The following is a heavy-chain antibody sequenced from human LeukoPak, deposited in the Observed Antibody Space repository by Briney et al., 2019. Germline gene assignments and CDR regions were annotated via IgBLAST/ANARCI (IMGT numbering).Heavy chain of an antibody. Sequence: GGSLRLSCAASGFTFSTYAIHWVRQAPGKGLEWVAVISFDGSNKYYADSVKGRFTISRDNSKNTLYLQMNSLRAEDTAVYYCARGPSGNNNLWMDYWGQGTLVTVSS. J-gene: IGHJ4*02. CDR3: ARGPSGNNNLWMDY. D-gene: IGHD3-10*01. CDR2: ISFDGSNK. V-gene: IGHV3-30*04. CDR1: GFTFSTYA.